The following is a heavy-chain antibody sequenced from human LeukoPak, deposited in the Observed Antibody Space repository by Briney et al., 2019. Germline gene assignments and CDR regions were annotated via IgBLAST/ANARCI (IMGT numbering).Heavy chain of an antibody. V-gene: IGHV3-21*01. D-gene: IGHD4-17*01. CDR3: ARDLYGDYGNNWFDP. CDR2: ISSSSSYI. J-gene: IGHJ5*02. CDR1: GFTFSSYS. Sequence: VGSLRLSCVASGFTFSSYSMNWVRQAPGKGLEWVSSISSSSSYIYYADSVKGRFTISRDNAKNSLYLQMNSLRAEDTAVYYCARDLYGDYGNNWFDPWGQGTLVTVSS.